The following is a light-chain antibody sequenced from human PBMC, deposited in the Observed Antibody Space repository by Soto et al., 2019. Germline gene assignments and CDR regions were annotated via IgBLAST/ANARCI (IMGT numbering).Light chain of an antibody. J-gene: IGLJ2*01. CDR2: DVS. V-gene: IGLV2-14*01. CDR3: SSYISSSTVV. CDR1: SSDVGGYNY. Sequence: QSALTQPASVSGSPGQSITISCTGTSSDVGGYNYVSWYQQHPGKAPKLMIYDVSNRPSGVSNRFSGSKFGNTASLTISGLQSEDEADYYCSSYISSSTVVFGGGTKLTVL.